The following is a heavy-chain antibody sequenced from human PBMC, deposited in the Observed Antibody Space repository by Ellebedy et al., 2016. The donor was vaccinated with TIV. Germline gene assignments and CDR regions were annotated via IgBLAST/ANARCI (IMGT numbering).Heavy chain of an antibody. J-gene: IGHJ4*02. Sequence: GGSLRLXXAASGVSVSSNYMYWVRQAPGKGLEWVSLIYNGGGTYHADSVKGRFTISRDNSKNTMYLQMNSLRVEDTAVYYCARDHDSWGRGTLVTVSS. CDR2: IYNGGGT. V-gene: IGHV3-66*01. CDR1: GVSVSSNY. CDR3: ARDHDS.